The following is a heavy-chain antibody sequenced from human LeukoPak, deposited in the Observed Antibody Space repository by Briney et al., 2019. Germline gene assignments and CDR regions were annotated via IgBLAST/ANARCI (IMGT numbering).Heavy chain of an antibody. Sequence: GGSLRLSCAASGFTFSSYGMHWVRQAPGKGLEWVVVISYDGSNKYYADSVKGRFTISRDNSKNTLYLQMNSLRAEDTAVYYCAKVRVVAGTNYFDYWGQGTLVTVSS. CDR3: AKVRVVAGTNYFDY. D-gene: IGHD6-19*01. V-gene: IGHV3-30*18. CDR1: GFTFSSYG. CDR2: ISYDGSNK. J-gene: IGHJ4*02.